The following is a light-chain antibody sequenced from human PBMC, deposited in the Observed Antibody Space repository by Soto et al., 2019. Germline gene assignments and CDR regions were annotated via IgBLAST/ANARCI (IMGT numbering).Light chain of an antibody. CDR2: LGS. Sequence: EIVMTQSPLSLPVTPGEPASISCRSSQSLLQSNGNNQLGWVLQKPGQSPQLLMYLGSSRASGVPDRFSGRGSGTDFTLKISRVEPEDVGVYYCMQVLQTPPTFGGGTTVAIK. CDR3: MQVLQTPPT. CDR1: QSLLQSNGNNQ. J-gene: IGKJ4*01. V-gene: IGKV2-28*01.